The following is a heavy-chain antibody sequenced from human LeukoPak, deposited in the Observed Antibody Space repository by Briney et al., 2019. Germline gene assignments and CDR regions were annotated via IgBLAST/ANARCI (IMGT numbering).Heavy chain of an antibody. CDR3: ARITIFGVVITQPLDY. V-gene: IGHV1-2*02. J-gene: IGHJ4*02. Sequence: ASVKVSCKASGYTFTDYYVHWVRQAPGQGLEWIGWINPNSGGTSYAQKFQGRVTMTRDTSISTAYMELSRLRSDDTAVYYCARITIFGVVITQPLDYWGQGTLVTVSS. CDR2: INPNSGGT. CDR1: GYTFTDYY. D-gene: IGHD3-3*01.